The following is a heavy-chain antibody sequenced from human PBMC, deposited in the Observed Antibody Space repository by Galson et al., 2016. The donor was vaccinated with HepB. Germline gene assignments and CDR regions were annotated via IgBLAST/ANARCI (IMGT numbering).Heavy chain of an antibody. D-gene: IGHD3-10*01. V-gene: IGHV3-21*01. Sequence: SLRLSCAASGFTFTNHGLHWVRQAPGKGLEWVSHMSPTSAYLRYADSVKGRFSISRDNADGSLYLQLNSLRADDTAIYFCARGGTRGYLDWFFDLWGRGTLVTVSS. J-gene: IGHJ2*01. CDR1: GFTFTNHG. CDR3: ARGGTRGYLDWFFDL. CDR2: MSPTSAYL.